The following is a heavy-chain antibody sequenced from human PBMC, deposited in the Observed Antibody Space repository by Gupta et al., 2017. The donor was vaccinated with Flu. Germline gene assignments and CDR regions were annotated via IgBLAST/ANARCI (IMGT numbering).Heavy chain of an antibody. V-gene: IGHV3-74*03. CDR3: ATVTSGC. D-gene: IGHD4-17*01. J-gene: IGHJ4*02. CDR2: INPDGSST. CDR1: GLTFSSSY. Sequence: EMQLVESGGGLVQPGGSLRLSCEASGLTFSSSYLQWVRQAPGKGLVWVSRINPDGSSTTYAESVKGRFTISRDNAKNTLYLQMNSLGDDDTAVYYCATVTSGCWGQGTLVTVSS.